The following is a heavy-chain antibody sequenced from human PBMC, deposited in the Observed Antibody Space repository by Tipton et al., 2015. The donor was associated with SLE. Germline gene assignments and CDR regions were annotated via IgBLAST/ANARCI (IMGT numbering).Heavy chain of an antibody. Sequence: TLSLTCTVSGGSISSYYWSWIRQPPGKGLEWIGEIYHSGSTNYNPSLKSRVTISVDKSKNQFSLKLNSVTAADTAVYYCARDDPDGESRGIPGDYWGQGTLVTVSS. CDR2: IYHSGST. D-gene: IGHD4-17*01. CDR1: GGSISSYY. CDR3: ARDDPDGESRGIPGDY. V-gene: IGHV4-59*12. J-gene: IGHJ4*02.